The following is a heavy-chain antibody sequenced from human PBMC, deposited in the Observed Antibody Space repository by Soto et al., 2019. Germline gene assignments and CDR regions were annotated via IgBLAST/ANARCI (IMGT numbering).Heavy chain of an antibody. V-gene: IGHV1-18*04. Sequence: QVHPVQSGAEVKKPGASVTISCKASGYPVTSYVFSWVRQAPGQGLQWIGRISAYNGNTEYAQNVQDRVTMTADTSTSTAYMELRGLRSDDTAVYFCARDSNPFGVVIRKPGAHNYGMDVWGQGTTVTVSS. D-gene: IGHD3-3*01. J-gene: IGHJ6*02. CDR2: ISAYNGNT. CDR1: GYPVTSYV. CDR3: ARDSNPFGVVIRKPGAHNYGMDV.